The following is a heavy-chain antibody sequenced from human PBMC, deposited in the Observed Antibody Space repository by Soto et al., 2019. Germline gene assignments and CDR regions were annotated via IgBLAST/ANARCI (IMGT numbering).Heavy chain of an antibody. V-gene: IGHV3-23*01. CDR3: ARAGAGIMVATINY. CDR1: GFTFSNYG. J-gene: IGHJ4*02. D-gene: IGHD5-12*01. Sequence: EVQLLESGGGLVQPGGSLRLSCAASGFTFSNYGMTWGRQAPGKGLGWVSAISGSGSSSFSAGSVKGRFTVSRDNSKNTLYLQLNSMRAEDTAVYYCARAGAGIMVATINYWGQGTLVTVSS. CDR2: ISGSGSSS.